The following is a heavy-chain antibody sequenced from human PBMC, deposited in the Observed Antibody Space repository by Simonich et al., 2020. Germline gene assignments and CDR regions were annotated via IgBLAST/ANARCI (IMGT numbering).Heavy chain of an antibody. CDR2: IYYSGST. Sequence: QLQLQESGPGLVKPSETLSLTCTVSGGSISSSSYYWGWIRQPPGKGLEWIGSIYYSGSTYSTPSLKSRVTISVDTSKNQFSRKLSSVTAADTAVYYCARHAGFAFDIWGQGTMVTVSS. V-gene: IGHV4-39*01. D-gene: IGHD6-13*01. CDR1: GGSISSSSYY. J-gene: IGHJ3*02. CDR3: ARHAGFAFDI.